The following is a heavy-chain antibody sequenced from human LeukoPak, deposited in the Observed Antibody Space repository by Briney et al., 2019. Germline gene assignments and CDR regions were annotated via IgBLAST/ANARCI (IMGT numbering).Heavy chain of an antibody. V-gene: IGHV3-9*01. J-gene: IGHJ4*02. CDR2: ISWNSGRI. CDR3: AKDSDPYYYDSSGYLGGIDY. Sequence: GGSLRLSCAASGLTFDDYAMHWVRQAPGKGLEWVSGISWNSGRIGYADSVKGRFTISRDNAKNSLYLQMNSLRAEDTALYYCAKDSDPYYYDSSGYLGGIDYWGQGTLVTVSS. D-gene: IGHD3-22*01. CDR1: GLTFDDYA.